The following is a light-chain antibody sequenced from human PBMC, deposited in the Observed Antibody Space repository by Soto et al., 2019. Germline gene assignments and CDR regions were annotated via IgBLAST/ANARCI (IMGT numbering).Light chain of an antibody. CDR1: SSDVGGYNY. CDR2: EVS. J-gene: IGLJ2*01. CDR3: SSYAGSSSVV. V-gene: IGLV2-8*01. Sequence: QSALTQPPSASGSPGQSVTISCTGTSSDVGGYNYVSWYQQHPGKAPKLMIYEVSKRPSGVPDRFSGSKSGNTASLTVSGLQAEDEADYYCSSYAGSSSVVFGGGTQLTVL.